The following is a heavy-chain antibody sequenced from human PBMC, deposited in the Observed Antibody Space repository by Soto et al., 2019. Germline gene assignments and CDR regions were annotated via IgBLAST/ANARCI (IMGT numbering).Heavy chain of an antibody. V-gene: IGHV1-69*02. CDR1: GGTVSSYT. D-gene: IGHD6-19*01. CDR2: IIPILGIA. J-gene: IGHJ4*02. Sequence: ASVKVSCKASGGTVSSYTISWVRQAPGQGLEWMGRIIPILGIAKYAQKFQGRVTITADKSTSTAYMELSSLRSEDTAVYYCARAIMGIAVAGTRPLDYWGQGTLVTVSS. CDR3: ARAIMGIAVAGTRPLDY.